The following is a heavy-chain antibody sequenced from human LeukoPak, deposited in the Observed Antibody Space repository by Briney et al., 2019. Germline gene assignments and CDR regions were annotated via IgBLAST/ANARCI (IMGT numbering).Heavy chain of an antibody. Sequence: GGSLRLSCAAAGFTFSDYGMNWVRQAPGKGLEWVSGISGSGISTYYADSVKGRFTISRDNSKNTLYLQMNSLRVEDTAVYYCAHGSMYQLDYWGQGTLVTVSS. V-gene: IGHV3-23*01. CDR2: ISGSGIST. D-gene: IGHD2-2*01. J-gene: IGHJ4*02. CDR3: AHGSMYQLDY. CDR1: GFTFSDYG.